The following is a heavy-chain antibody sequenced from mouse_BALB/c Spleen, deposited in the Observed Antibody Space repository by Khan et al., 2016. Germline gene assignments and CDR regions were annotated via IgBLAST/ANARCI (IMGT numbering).Heavy chain of an antibody. CDR3: VSYDYYDPWFAY. CDR2: IHYGGTT. J-gene: IGHJ3*01. CDR1: GYSITSGYS. D-gene: IGHD2-4*01. V-gene: IGHV3-1*02. Sequence: EVQLQESGPDLVKPSRSLSLTCTVTGYSITSGYSWHWIRQFPGNKLEWMGYIHYGGTTNFNPSLKSRISITRDTSKNQFFLQLNSVTTEDTATCYCVSYDYYDPWFAYWGQGTLVTVSA.